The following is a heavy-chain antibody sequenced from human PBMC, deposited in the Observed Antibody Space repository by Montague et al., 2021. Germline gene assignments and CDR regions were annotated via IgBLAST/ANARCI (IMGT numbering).Heavy chain of an antibody. V-gene: IGHV4-59*01. CDR2: VEYTGTT. CDR1: GDSINCYY. CDR3: VRKGTRWDY. D-gene: IGHD3-16*02. J-gene: IGHJ4*02. Sequence: SETLSLTCTVSGDSINCYYWSWSWQPPGKGLEWMGYVEYTGTTNYNPSLKSRVTISVDTSRNQFFLNVNSVTAADTAAYYCVRKGTRWDYWGQGTLVTVSS.